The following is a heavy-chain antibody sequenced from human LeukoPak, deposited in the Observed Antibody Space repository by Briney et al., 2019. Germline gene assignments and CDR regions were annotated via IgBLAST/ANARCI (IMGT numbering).Heavy chain of an antibody. J-gene: IGHJ5*02. CDR2: IYYSGST. CDR1: GDTISNYY. D-gene: IGHD6-19*01. Sequence: LETLPLTRTVSGDTISNYYWSWIRQPPAKGLEWIGYIYYSGSTNYNPPLKSRVTISVDTSKNQFSLKLSSVTAADTAVYYCARDPSVAVAGTNWFDPWGQGTLVTVSS. CDR3: ARDPSVAVAGTNWFDP. V-gene: IGHV4-59*01.